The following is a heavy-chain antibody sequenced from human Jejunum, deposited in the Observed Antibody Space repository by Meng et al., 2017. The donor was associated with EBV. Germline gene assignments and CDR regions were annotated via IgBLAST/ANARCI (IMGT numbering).Heavy chain of an antibody. CDR1: GESFRDTF. J-gene: IGHJ4*02. CDR2: INQSGST. Sequence: REVGAGLLKPPGTLSPTVAVSGESFRDTFWSGIRQPPGKGLGWIGDINQSGSTTYNPSLESRVTLSVDTSKNQFSLRLNSVTAADTAIYYCARVVNWDYGDYGAFDYWGQGALVTVSS. D-gene: IGHD4-17*01. V-gene: IGHV4-34*01. CDR3: ARVVNWDYGDYGAFDY.